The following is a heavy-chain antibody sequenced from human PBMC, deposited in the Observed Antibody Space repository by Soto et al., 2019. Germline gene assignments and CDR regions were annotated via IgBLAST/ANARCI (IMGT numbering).Heavy chain of an antibody. CDR2: ISGGGGAT. CDR3: AKSEPYGSGSYYFDY. V-gene: IGHV3-23*01. Sequence: PGGALRVSCAASGFTFSRNAMSWVRQAPGKGLEWVSGISGGGGATYYADSVKGRFTISRDNSKNTLYLQMNSLRAEDTAIYYCAKSEPYGSGSYYFDYWGQGT. D-gene: IGHD1-26*01. CDR1: GFTFSRNA. J-gene: IGHJ4*02.